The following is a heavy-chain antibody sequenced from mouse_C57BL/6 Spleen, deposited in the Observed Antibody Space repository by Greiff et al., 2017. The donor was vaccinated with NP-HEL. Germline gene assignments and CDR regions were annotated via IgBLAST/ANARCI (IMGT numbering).Heavy chain of an antibody. CDR3: ARDYGSPYYFDY. D-gene: IGHD1-1*01. Sequence: EVKLVESGAELVKPGASVKLSCTASGFNIKDYYMHWVKQRTEQGLEWIGRIDPEDGETKYAPKFQGKATITADTSSNTAYLQLSSLTSEDTAVYYCARDYGSPYYFDYWGQGTTLTVSS. V-gene: IGHV14-2*01. J-gene: IGHJ2*01. CDR2: IDPEDGET. CDR1: GFNIKDYY.